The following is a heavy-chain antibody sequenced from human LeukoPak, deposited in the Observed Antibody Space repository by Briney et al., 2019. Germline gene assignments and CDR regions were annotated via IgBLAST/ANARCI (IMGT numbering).Heavy chain of an antibody. V-gene: IGHV3-20*04. J-gene: IGHJ4*02. CDR2: INWNGGST. CDR1: GFTFDDYG. D-gene: IGHD6-13*01. CDR3: ARDGIGYSSSWYGDY. Sequence: RPGGSLRLSCAASGFTFDDYGISWVRQAPGKGLEWVSGINWNGGSTGYADSVKGRFTISRDNAKNSLYLQMNSLRAEDTALYYCARDGIGYSSSWYGDYWGQGTLVTVSS.